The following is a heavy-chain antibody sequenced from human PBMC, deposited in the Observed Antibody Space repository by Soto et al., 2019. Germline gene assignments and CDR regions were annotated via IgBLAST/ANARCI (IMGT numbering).Heavy chain of an antibody. CDR2: IYYSGST. D-gene: IGHD6-19*01. CDR1: GGSISSGGYY. J-gene: IGHJ4*02. CDR3: AGTGIAVATEVYYFDY. Sequence: SETLSLTCTVSGGSISSGGYYWSWIRQHPGKGLEWIGYIYYSGSTYYNPSLKSRVTIPVDTSKNQFSLKLSSVTAADTAVYYCAGTGIAVATEVYYFDYWGQGTLVTVSS. V-gene: IGHV4-31*03.